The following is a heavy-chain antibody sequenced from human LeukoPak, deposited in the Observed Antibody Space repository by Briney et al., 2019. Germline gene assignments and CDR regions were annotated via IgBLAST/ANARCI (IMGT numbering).Heavy chain of an antibody. CDR2: INPNSCGT. Sequence: ASVKVSCKASGYTFTGYYMHWVRQAPGQGLEWMGWINPNSCGTNYAQKFQGRVTMTRDTSISTAYMELSRLRSDDTAVYYCARPLYCSGGSCYLPPFDYWGQGTLVTVSS. CDR3: ARPLYCSGGSCYLPPFDY. CDR1: GYTFTGYY. D-gene: IGHD2-15*01. V-gene: IGHV1-2*02. J-gene: IGHJ4*02.